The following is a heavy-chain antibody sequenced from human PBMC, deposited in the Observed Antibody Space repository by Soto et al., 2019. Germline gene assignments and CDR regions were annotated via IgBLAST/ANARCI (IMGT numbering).Heavy chain of an antibody. D-gene: IGHD2-15*01. V-gene: IGHV4-59*08. J-gene: IGHJ4*02. CDR2: IYYSGST. Sequence: SETLSLTCTVSGGSISSYYWSWIRQPPGKGLEWIGYIYYSGSTNYNPSLKSRVTISVDTSKNQFSLKLSSVTAADTAVYYCARHEPGYPGYFDYWGQGTLVTVSS. CDR3: ARHEPGYPGYFDY. CDR1: GGSISSYY.